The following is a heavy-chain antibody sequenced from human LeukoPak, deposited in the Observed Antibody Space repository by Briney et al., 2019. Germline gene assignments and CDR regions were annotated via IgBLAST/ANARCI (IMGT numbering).Heavy chain of an antibody. J-gene: IGHJ4*02. Sequence: SVKVSCKASGYTFTSYGISWVRQAPGQGLEWMGGIIPIFGTANYAQKFQGRVTITADESTSTAYMELSSLRSEDTAVYYCASGGANDFDYWGQGTLVTVSS. CDR3: ASGGANDFDY. CDR1: GYTFTSYG. D-gene: IGHD3-10*01. V-gene: IGHV1-69*13. CDR2: IIPIFGTA.